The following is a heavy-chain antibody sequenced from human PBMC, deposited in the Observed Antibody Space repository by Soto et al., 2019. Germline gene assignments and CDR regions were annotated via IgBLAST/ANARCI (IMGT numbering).Heavy chain of an antibody. CDR1: GYTFTSYG. D-gene: IGHD2-8*01. Sequence: ASVKVSCKASGYTFTSYGISWVRQAPGQGLEWMGWISAYNGNTNYAQKLQGRVTMTTDTSTSTAYTELRSLRSDDTAVYYCARLVYVGNWYFDLWGRGTLVTVSP. CDR3: ARLVYVGNWYFDL. V-gene: IGHV1-18*01. CDR2: ISAYNGNT. J-gene: IGHJ2*01.